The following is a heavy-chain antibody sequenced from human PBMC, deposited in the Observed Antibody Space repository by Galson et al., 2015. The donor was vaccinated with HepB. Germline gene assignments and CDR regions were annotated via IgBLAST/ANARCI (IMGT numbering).Heavy chain of an antibody. CDR3: ARDHYYGSGSYNYHYYGMDV. J-gene: IGHJ6*02. V-gene: IGHV3-7*03. CDR2: IKRDGSEK. D-gene: IGHD3-10*01. Sequence: SLRLSCAASGFTFSSYWMSWVRQAPGKGLEWVANIKRDGSEKYYVDSVKGRFTISRDNAKNSLYLQMNSLGAEDTAVYYCARDHYYGSGSYNYHYYGMDVWGQGTTVTVSS. CDR1: GFTFSSYW.